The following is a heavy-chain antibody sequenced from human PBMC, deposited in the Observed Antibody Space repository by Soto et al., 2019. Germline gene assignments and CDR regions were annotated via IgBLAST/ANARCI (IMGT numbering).Heavy chain of an antibody. CDR2: IYHSGST. Sequence: LSLTCTVSGGSISSGGYSWSWIRQPPGKGLEWIGYIYHSGSTYYNPSLKSRVTISVDRSKNQFSLKLSSVTAADTAVYYCARGRYCSSTSCSDFDYWGQGTLVTVS. CDR3: ARGRYCSSTSCSDFDY. CDR1: GGSISSGGYS. V-gene: IGHV4-30-2*01. D-gene: IGHD2-2*01. J-gene: IGHJ4*02.